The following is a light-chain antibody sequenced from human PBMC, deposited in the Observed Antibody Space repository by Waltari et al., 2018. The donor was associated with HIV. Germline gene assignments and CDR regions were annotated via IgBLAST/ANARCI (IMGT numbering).Light chain of an antibody. Sequence: QSVLTQTPSASRAPGQRILMSCSGTNSNVGNTFVSWFQQVSGGAPKLVIYRNDQRRSGVHDRFSAAKAGSTASLAIARLQSDDEAEYFCASWDDNLNHWVFGGGTKLTV. V-gene: IGLV1-44*01. CDR2: RND. CDR1: NSNVGNTF. CDR3: ASWDDNLNHWV. J-gene: IGLJ3*02.